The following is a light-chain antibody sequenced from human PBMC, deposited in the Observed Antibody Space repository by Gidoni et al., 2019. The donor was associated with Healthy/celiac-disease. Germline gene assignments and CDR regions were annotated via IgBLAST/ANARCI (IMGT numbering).Light chain of an antibody. V-gene: IGLV3-21*03. CDR2: DDS. CDR1: NIGSKS. CDR3: QVWDSSSDHPYV. Sequence: SYVLTQPPSLSVAPGKPARITCGGNNIGSKSVHWYQQNPGQPHVLVVYDDSDRPSGIPERFSGSNSGNTATLTISRVEAGDEADYYCQVWDSSSDHPYVFGTGTKVTVL. J-gene: IGLJ1*01.